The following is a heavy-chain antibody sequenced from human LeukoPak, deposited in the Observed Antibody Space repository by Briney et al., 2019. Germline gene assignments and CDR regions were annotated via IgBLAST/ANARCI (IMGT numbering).Heavy chain of an antibody. Sequence: PSETLSLACAVYGGSFSGYYWSWIRQPPGKGLEWIGEINHSGSTNYNPSLKSRVTISVDTSKNQFSLKLSSVTAADTAVYYCARVLEGSSGQHWYFDLWGRGTLVTVSS. CDR1: GGSFSGYY. D-gene: IGHD6-19*01. CDR2: INHSGST. CDR3: ARVLEGSSGQHWYFDL. V-gene: IGHV4-34*01. J-gene: IGHJ2*01.